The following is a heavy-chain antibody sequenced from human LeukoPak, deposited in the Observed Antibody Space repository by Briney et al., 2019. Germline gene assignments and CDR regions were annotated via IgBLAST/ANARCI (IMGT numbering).Heavy chain of an antibody. CDR1: GFTFSNYW. J-gene: IGHJ4*02. Sequence: GGSLRLSCAASGFTFSNYWMSWVRQAPGKGLEWVAKIKQDGSEKYYVDSVKGRFTISRDNAKNSLYLQMNSLRAEDTAVYYCARGGYYDSSGRNFDYRGQGTLVTVSS. D-gene: IGHD3-22*01. CDR3: ARGGYYDSSGRNFDY. CDR2: IKQDGSEK. V-gene: IGHV3-7*05.